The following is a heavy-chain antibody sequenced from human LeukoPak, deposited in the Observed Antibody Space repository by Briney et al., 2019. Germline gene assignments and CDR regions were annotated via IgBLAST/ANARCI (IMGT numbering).Heavy chain of an antibody. Sequence: GGSLRLSRATSGFTFSSYGMHWVRQAPGKGLEWVAVILYDGSNKYYADSVKGRFTISRDNSKNTLYLQMNSLRAEDTAVYYCARDYYGSGSYYIFDYWGQGTLVTVSS. V-gene: IGHV3-33*05. CDR3: ARDYYGSGSYYIFDY. CDR1: GFTFSSYG. D-gene: IGHD3-10*01. J-gene: IGHJ4*02. CDR2: ILYDGSNK.